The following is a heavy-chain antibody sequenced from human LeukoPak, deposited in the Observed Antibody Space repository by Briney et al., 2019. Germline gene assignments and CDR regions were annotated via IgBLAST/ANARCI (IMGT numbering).Heavy chain of an antibody. CDR1: GFTFSSYW. J-gene: IGHJ5*02. D-gene: IGHD2-8*02. CDR2: INSDGSRT. V-gene: IGHV3-74*01. Sequence: PGRSLRLSCAASGFTFSSYWMHWVRQAPGKGLVWVSRINSDGSRTNYADSVKGRFTISRDNAKNTLYLQMSSLRAEDTAVYYCARVLTGSWDWFDPWGQGTLVTVSS. CDR3: ARVLTGSWDWFDP.